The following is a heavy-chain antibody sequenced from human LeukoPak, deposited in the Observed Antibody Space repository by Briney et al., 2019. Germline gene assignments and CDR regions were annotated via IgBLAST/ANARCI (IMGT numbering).Heavy chain of an antibody. CDR2: ISWNSGSI. CDR1: GFTFDDYA. Sequence: GRSLRLSCAASGFTFDDYAMHWVRQAPGKGLEWVSGISWNSGSIGYADSVKGRFTISRDNAKNSLYLQMNSLRAEDTALYYCARGGGSIRHSYYYYVDVWGKGTTATVSS. CDR3: ARGGGSIRHSYYYYVDV. J-gene: IGHJ6*03. D-gene: IGHD2-15*01. V-gene: IGHV3-9*01.